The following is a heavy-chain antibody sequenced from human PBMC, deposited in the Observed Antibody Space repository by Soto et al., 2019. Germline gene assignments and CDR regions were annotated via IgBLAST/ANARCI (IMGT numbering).Heavy chain of an antibody. V-gene: IGHV4-39*01. J-gene: IGHJ6*02. CDR3: MRTRYVSGRSNXMDG. CDR2: IYYSGNT. CDR1: SGSISSNSYY. D-gene: IGHD3-10*01. Sequence: PSETLSLTCTVSSGSISSNSYYWGWIRQSPGKGLEWIGSIYYSGNTYYSPSLKSRVTISVDTSKNQFSLKLSSVTAADTAVYYCMRTRYVSGRSNXMDGWGQGTTVTVSS.